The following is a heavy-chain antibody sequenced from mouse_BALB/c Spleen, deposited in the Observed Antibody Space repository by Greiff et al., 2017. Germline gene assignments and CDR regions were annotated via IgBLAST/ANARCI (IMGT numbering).Heavy chain of an antibody. CDR2: ISSGSSTI. D-gene: IGHD2-3*01. CDR3: ERWRGYYENYAMDY. V-gene: IGHV5-17*02. CDR1: GFTFSSFG. J-gene: IGHJ4*01. Sequence: EVQRVESGGGLVQPGGSRKLSCAASGFTFSSFGMHWVRQAPEKGLEWVAYISSGSSTIYYADTVKGRFTISRDNPKNTLFLQMTRLRSEDPAMYYCERWRGYYENYAMDYWGQGTSVTVSS.